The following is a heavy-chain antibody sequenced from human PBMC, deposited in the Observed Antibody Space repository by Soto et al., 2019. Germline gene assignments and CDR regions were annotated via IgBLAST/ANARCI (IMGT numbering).Heavy chain of an antibody. CDR2: IISSGSTI. D-gene: IGHD6-6*01. CDR1: GFTFSDYY. CDR3: ARSSSSRIGLFTF. Sequence: GGSLRLSCASSGFTFSDYYMNWIRQAPGKGLEWVSYIISSGSTIYYAHSVKGRFTISRDNTKNSLYLQMNSLRAEDTAVYYCARSSSSRIGLFTFCGQGTLLTVS. V-gene: IGHV3-11*01. J-gene: IGHJ4*02.